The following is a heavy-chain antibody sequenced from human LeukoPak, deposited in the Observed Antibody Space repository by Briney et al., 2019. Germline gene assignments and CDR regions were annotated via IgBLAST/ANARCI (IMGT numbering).Heavy chain of an antibody. CDR3: AKVPGYGDNPLYYYYYMDV. J-gene: IGHJ6*03. Sequence: PGGSLRLSCEDSGFTFRSYEMNWVRQAPGRGLEWIAYLSSSGSAFSYADSVKGRFTIARDNSKNTLYLQMNSLRAEDTAVYYCAKVPGYGDNPLYYYYYMDVWGKGTTVTVSS. CDR1: GFTFRSYE. V-gene: IGHV3-48*03. D-gene: IGHD4-17*01. CDR2: LSSSGSAF.